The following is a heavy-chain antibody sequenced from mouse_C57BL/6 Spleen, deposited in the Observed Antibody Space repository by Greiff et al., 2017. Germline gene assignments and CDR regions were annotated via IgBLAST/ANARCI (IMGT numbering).Heavy chain of an antibody. CDR2: INPSNGGT. J-gene: IGHJ4*01. Sequence: QVHVKQPGTELVKPGASVKLSCKASGYTFTSYWMHWVKQRPGQGLEWIGNINPSNGGTNYNEKFKSKATLTVDKSSSTAYMQLSSLTSEDSAVYYCARSRYSFYAMDYWGQGTSVTVSS. CDR1: GYTFTSYW. D-gene: IGHD1-1*01. CDR3: ARSRYSFYAMDY. V-gene: IGHV1-53*01.